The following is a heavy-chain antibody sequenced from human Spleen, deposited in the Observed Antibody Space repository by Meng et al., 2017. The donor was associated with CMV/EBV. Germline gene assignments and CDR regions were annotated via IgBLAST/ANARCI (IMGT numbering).Heavy chain of an antibody. V-gene: IGHV3-23*03. CDR1: GFPFSSYA. Sequence: GESLKLSCASSGFPFSSYAISWVRQAPGKGLEWVSVIYSGGSSTYYADSVKVRFTISRDNSKNTMYLQMNRLRAEDTAVYYCAKGKWAARFGGGYYGMDVWGQGTTVTVSS. CDR2: IYSGGSST. CDR3: AKGKWAARFGGGYYGMDV. D-gene: IGHD3-16*01. J-gene: IGHJ6*02.